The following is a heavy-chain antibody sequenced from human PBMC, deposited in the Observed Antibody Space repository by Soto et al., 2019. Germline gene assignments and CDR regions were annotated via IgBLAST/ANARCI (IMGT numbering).Heavy chain of an antibody. Sequence: LRLSCAASGFTFSSYGMRWVRQAPGKGLEWVAFIWHDGGNKFYAESVKGRFTISRDNSKNTLYLQMTSLSAEDTAMYYCARDGDVNTGFGKDYWGQGTLVTVSS. V-gene: IGHV3-33*01. CDR1: GFTFSSYG. J-gene: IGHJ4*02. CDR2: IWHDGGNK. D-gene: IGHD3-16*01. CDR3: ARDGDVNTGFGKDY.